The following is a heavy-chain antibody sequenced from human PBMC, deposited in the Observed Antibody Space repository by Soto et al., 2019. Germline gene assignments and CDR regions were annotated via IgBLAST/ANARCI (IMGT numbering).Heavy chain of an antibody. J-gene: IGHJ4*02. CDR1: GFTFSNAW. CDR2: IKSKTDGGTT. D-gene: IGHD6-19*01. V-gene: IGHV3-15*01. Sequence: EVQLVESGGGLVKPGGSLRLSCAASGFTFSNAWMSWVRQAPGKGLEWVGRIKSKTDGGTTDYAAPVKGRFTISRDDSKNTLYLQMNSLKTEDTAVYYCTTLYVSSGRSHFDYWGQVTLVTVSS. CDR3: TTLYVSSGRSHFDY.